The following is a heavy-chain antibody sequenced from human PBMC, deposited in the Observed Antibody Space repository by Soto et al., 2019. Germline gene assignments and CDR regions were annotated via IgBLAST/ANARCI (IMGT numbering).Heavy chain of an antibody. D-gene: IGHD3-22*01. CDR1: VWCSISGGYS. J-gene: IGHJ4*02. Sequence: SSSXSLTGSFAVWCSISGGYSLSWMRQPPGKGLEWIGYIYHSGRTYYKPSLKSRVTISLDRYKNHLSLKLSSVTAADTAVYSCAYPTITMTWLESWGPGTLLKVYS. V-gene: IGHV4-30-2*01. CDR3: AYPTITMTWLES. CDR2: IYHSGRT.